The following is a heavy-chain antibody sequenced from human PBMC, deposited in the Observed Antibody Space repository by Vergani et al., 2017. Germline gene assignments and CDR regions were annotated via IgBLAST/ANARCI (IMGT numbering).Heavy chain of an antibody. V-gene: IGHV4-39*01. CDR2: IYYSGST. Sequence: QVQLQQWGAGLLKPSETLSLTCTVSGGSISSSSYYWGWIRQPPGKGLEWIGSIYYSGSTYYNPSLKSRVTISVDTSKNQFSLKLSSVTAADTAVYYCAREVRGSGWFDYWGQGTLVTVSS. J-gene: IGHJ5*01. CDR3: AREVRGSGWFDY. D-gene: IGHD6-19*01. CDR1: GGSISSSSYY.